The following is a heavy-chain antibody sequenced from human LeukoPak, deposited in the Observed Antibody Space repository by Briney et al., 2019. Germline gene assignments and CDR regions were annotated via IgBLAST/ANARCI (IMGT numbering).Heavy chain of an antibody. CDR1: GGSISSGDYY. CDR3: ARDHSDFWSGYYTDHRAFDI. J-gene: IGHJ3*02. V-gene: IGHV4-30-4*08. D-gene: IGHD3-3*01. Sequence: PSETLSLTCTVSGGSISSGDYYWSWIRQPPGKGLEWIRYIYYSGTTYYNPSHKSRVTISVDTSKNQFSLKLSSVTAADTAVYYCARDHSDFWSGYYTDHRAFDIWGQGTMVTVSS. CDR2: IYYSGTT.